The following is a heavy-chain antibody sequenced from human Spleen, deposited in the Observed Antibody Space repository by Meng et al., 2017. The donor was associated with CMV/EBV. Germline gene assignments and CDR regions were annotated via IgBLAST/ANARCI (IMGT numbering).Heavy chain of an antibody. CDR3: ARDIRAGTTDRLLLLGFDY. CDR1: FSSYS. D-gene: IGHD2-15*01. CDR2: ISSSSNYI. J-gene: IGHJ4*02. V-gene: IGHV3-21*01. Sequence: FSSYSMHWVRRAPGKELEWVSCISSSSNYIYNADSVKGRFTISRDNAKNSLYLQMNSLRVEDTAVYYCARDIRAGTTDRLLLLGFDYWGQGTLVTVSS.